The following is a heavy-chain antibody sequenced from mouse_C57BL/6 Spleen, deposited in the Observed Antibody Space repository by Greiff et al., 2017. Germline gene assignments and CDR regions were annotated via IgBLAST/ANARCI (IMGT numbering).Heavy chain of an antibody. CDR1: GFTFSDYG. V-gene: IGHV5-17*01. CDR2: ISSGSSTI. D-gene: IGHD2-1*01. Sequence: EVMLVESGGGLVKPGGSLKLSCAASGFTFSDYGMHWVRQAPEKGLEWVAYISSGSSTIYYADTVKGRFTISRDNAKNTLFLQMTSLRSEDTAMYYCARGYYGTYYFDYWGQGTTLTVSS. CDR3: ARGYYGTYYFDY. J-gene: IGHJ2*01.